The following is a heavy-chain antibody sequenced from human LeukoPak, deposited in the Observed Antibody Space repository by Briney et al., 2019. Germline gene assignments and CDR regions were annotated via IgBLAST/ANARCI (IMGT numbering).Heavy chain of an antibody. CDR3: ARGWLAETTVVTPYNY. CDR2: IIPIFGTA. CDR1: GGTFSNCA. Sequence: GASVKVSCKTSGGTFSNCAISWVRQAPGQGLEWMGGIIPIFGTAHYAQKFQGRVTITADESTSTAYMELSSLRSEDTAVYYCARGWLAETTVVTPYNYRGQGTVVTVSS. V-gene: IGHV1-69*13. D-gene: IGHD4-23*01. J-gene: IGHJ4*02.